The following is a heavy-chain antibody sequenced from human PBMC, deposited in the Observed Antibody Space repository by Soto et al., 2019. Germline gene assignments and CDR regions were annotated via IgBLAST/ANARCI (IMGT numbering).Heavy chain of an antibody. J-gene: IGHJ4*02. CDR2: IGTAGDT. Sequence: PGGSLRLSCAASGFTFSNYDMHWVRQVTGKGLEWISSIGTAGDTYYAGSVRGRFTISRENAKNSLYLQMNSLRAEDTAVYYCAREVGYDILTGFDYWGQGTLVTVSS. CDR3: AREVGYDILTGFDY. CDR1: GFTFSNYD. V-gene: IGHV3-13*01. D-gene: IGHD3-9*01.